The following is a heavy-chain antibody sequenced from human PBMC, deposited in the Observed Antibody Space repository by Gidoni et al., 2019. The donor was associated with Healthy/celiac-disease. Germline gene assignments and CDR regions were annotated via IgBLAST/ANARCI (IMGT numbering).Heavy chain of an antibody. V-gene: IGHV3-23*01. Sequence: EVQLLESERGSVQPGGSMRSSCAASGFTFSSYAMSWVRQAPVKGLEWVSAISGSVGRTYYADSVKGRFTISRDNSKNTLYLQMNSLRAEDTSVYYCAKDRQQLEGYWGQGTLVPVSS. CDR3: AKDRQQLEGY. J-gene: IGHJ4*02. D-gene: IGHD6-13*01. CDR1: GFTFSSYA. CDR2: ISGSVGRT.